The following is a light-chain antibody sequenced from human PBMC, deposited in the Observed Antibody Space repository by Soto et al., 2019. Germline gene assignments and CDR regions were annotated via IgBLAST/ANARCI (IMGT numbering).Light chain of an antibody. J-gene: IGLJ1*01. CDR1: ISDVGAYNY. CDR3: CLYIGATTYV. CDR2: EGH. V-gene: IGLV2-23*01. Sequence: QSALTQPASVSGSPGQSITISCTGSISDVGAYNYVSWYQQHPGKAPKLMIYEGHRRPSGVPDRFSGSTSVNSASLTISGLQADDEADYYCCLYIGATTYVFGTGTKLTVL.